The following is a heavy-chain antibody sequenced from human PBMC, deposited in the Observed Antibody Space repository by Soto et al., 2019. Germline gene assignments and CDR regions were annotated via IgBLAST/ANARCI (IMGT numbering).Heavy chain of an antibody. V-gene: IGHV1-2*02. Sequence: QVPLVQSGAEVKKPGASVKVSCKASGYTFTGYYMPWVRQAPGQGLEWLGWINANSGGTNYAQKFQVRVTMTRDTSISTVYMELTSLTSDETALYYCARDPGYYGLDVWGQGTTVTVSS. CDR3: ARDPGYYGLDV. CDR1: GYTFTGYY. CDR2: INANSGGT. J-gene: IGHJ6*01.